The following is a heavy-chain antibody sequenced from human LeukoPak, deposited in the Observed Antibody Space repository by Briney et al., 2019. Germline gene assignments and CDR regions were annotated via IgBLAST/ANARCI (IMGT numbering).Heavy chain of an antibody. Sequence: PSGTLSLTCAVSGGSISSSNWWSWVRQPPGKGLEWIGEIYHSGSTYYNPSLKSRVTISVDTSKNQFSLKLSSVTAADTAVYYCARAFTNYDILTGYGWFDPWGQGTLVTVSS. CDR2: IYHSGST. V-gene: IGHV4-4*02. D-gene: IGHD3-9*01. CDR3: ARAFTNYDILTGYGWFDP. J-gene: IGHJ5*02. CDR1: GGSISSSNW.